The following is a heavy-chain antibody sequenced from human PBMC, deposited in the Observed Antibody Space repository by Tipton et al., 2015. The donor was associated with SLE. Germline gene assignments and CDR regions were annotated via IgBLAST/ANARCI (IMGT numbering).Heavy chain of an antibody. CDR3: ARDQWDMEWFPNAFDI. Sequence: GSLRLSCAASGFTFSSYAMHRVRQAPGKGLVWVSRINSDGSSTSYADSVKGRFTISRDNAKNTLYLQMNSLRAEDTAVHYCARDQWDMEWFPNAFDIWGQGTMVTVSS. V-gene: IGHV3-74*01. CDR2: INSDGSST. D-gene: IGHD3-3*01. CDR1: GFTFSSYA. J-gene: IGHJ3*02.